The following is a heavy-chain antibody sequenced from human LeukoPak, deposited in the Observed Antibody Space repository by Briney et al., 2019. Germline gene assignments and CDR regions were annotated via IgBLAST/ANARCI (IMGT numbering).Heavy chain of an antibody. Sequence: SETLSLTCTVSGGYISSSTYYWSWIRQPAGKGLESIGRIHTSGSTNYNPSLKSRVTMSVDTSKNQFSLKLSSVTAADTAVYYCARDRYYYDSSGYYYIDYWGQGTLVTVSS. CDR2: IHTSGST. CDR1: GGYISSSTYY. D-gene: IGHD3-22*01. V-gene: IGHV4-61*02. J-gene: IGHJ4*02. CDR3: ARDRYYYDSSGYYYIDY.